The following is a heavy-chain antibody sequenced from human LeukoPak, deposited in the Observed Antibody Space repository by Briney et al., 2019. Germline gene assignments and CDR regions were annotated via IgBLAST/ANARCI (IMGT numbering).Heavy chain of an antibody. D-gene: IGHD6-13*01. J-gene: IGHJ6*02. CDR3: ARVTGIAAADRYYYYGMDV. V-gene: IGHV3-7*01. CDR1: GFTFSSYW. Sequence: SGGSLRLSCAASGFTFSSYWMSWLRQAPGKGLEWVANIKQDGSEKYYVDSVKGRFTISRDNAKNSLYLQMNSLRAEDTAVYYCARVTGIAAADRYYYYGMDVWGQGTTVTVSS. CDR2: IKQDGSEK.